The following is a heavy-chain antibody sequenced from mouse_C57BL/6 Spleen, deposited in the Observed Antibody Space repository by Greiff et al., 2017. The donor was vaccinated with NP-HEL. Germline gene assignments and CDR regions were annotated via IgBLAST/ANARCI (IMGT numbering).Heavy chain of an antibody. CDR1: GYTFTSYW. J-gene: IGHJ3*01. CDR2: IDPSDSYT. CDR3: ALGGRGAWFAY. D-gene: IGHD3-3*01. Sequence: QVQLQQPGAELVMPGASVKLSCKASGYTFTSYWMHWVKQRPGQGLEWIGEIDPSDSYTNYNQKFKGKSTLTVDKSSSTAYMQLSSLTSEDSAVYYCALGGRGAWFAYWGQGTLVTVSA. V-gene: IGHV1-69*01.